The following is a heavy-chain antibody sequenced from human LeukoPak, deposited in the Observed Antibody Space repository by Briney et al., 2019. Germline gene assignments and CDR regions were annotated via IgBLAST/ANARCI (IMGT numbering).Heavy chain of an antibody. CDR2: IIPIFGTA. V-gene: IGHV1-69*13. CDR1: GGTFSSYA. Sequence: SVKVSCKASGGTFSSYAISWVRQAPGQGLEWMGGIIPIFGTANYAQKFQGRVTITADESTSTAYMELSSLRSEDTAVYYCARVHHYFDIAFGYWGQGTLVTVSS. D-gene: IGHD3-22*01. CDR3: ARVHHYFDIAFGY. J-gene: IGHJ4*02.